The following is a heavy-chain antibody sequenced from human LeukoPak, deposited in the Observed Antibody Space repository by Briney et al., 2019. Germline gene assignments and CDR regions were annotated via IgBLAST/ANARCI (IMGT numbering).Heavy chain of an antibody. J-gene: IGHJ6*03. Sequence: PGGSLRLSCAASGFTFSSYGMSWVRQAPGKGLEWVSAISSSGGSTYYADSVKGRFTISRDNSKNTLYLQMNSLRAEDTAVYYCAKGIYDILTGYYRYYYYYMDVWGKGTTVTISS. CDR1: GFTFSSYG. D-gene: IGHD3-9*01. CDR2: ISSSGGST. CDR3: AKGIYDILTGYYRYYYYYMDV. V-gene: IGHV3-23*01.